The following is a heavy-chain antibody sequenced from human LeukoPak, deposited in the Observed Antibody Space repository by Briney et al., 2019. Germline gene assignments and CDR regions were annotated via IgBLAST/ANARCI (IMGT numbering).Heavy chain of an antibody. Sequence: SQTLSLTCAISGDSVSSNSAAWNWIRQSPSRGLEWLGRTYYRSKWYNDYAVSVKSRITINPDTSKNQFSLQLNSVTPEDTAVYYCARAYSPVGRRSHPPDYWGQGSLVTVSS. CDR2: TYYRSKWYN. V-gene: IGHV6-1*01. J-gene: IGHJ4*02. CDR1: GDSVSSNSAA. CDR3: ARAYSPVGRRSHPPDY. D-gene: IGHD2-21*01.